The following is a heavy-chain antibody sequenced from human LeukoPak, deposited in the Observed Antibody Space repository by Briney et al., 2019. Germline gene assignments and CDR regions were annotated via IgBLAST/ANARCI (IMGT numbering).Heavy chain of an antibody. CDR2: IYTSGSP. CDR3: ARGSSGWYGFYYFDY. J-gene: IGHJ4*02. Sequence: PSETLSLTCTVSGGSISSGSYYWSWIRQPAGKGLEWIGRIYTSGSPNYNPSLKSRVTISVDTSKNQFSLKLSSVTAADTAVYYCARGSSGWYGFYYFDYWGQGTLVTVSS. CDR1: GGSISSGSYY. V-gene: IGHV4-61*02. D-gene: IGHD6-19*01.